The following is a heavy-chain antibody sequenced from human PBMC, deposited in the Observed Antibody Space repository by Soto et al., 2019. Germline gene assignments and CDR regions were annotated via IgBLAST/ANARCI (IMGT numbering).Heavy chain of an antibody. CDR2: ISSNSNYI. Sequence: PWGSLRLSCVASGFTFSDYTINWVLQAPGKGLEWVSSISSNSNYIYYADSVKGRFTISRDNAKNSLYLQMNSLRAEDTAVYYCARGAWQLYDPWGQGTLVTVSS. CDR3: ARGAWQLYDP. J-gene: IGHJ5*02. V-gene: IGHV3-21*01. D-gene: IGHD6-6*01. CDR1: GFTFSDYT.